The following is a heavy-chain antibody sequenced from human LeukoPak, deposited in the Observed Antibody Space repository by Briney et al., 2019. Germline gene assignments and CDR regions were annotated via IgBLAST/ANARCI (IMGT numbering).Heavy chain of an antibody. Sequence: GGSLRLSCAASGFTFDDYSMNWVRQAPGKGLEWVSFISSSSGYIFYADSMKGRFTISRDNAKNSLYLQMNSLRAEDTAVYYCARAITMKVVSSDAFDIWGQGTMVTVPS. D-gene: IGHD3-22*01. CDR3: ARAITMKVVSSDAFDI. V-gene: IGHV3-21*01. CDR2: ISSSSGYI. J-gene: IGHJ3*02. CDR1: GFTFDDYS.